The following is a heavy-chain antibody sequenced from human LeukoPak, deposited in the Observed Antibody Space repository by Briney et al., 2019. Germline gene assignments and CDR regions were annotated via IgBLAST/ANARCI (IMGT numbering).Heavy chain of an antibody. CDR1: GVTFRRHS. Sequence: GGSLRLSCGASGVTFRRHSMHWVRQAPGKALVWVSRINTDGTYTSYADSVRGRFTISGDNAKNTLYLQMNSLRAEDTAVYYCARDITMVRGLRGDDSWGQGTLVTVSS. V-gene: IGHV3-74*01. CDR2: INTDGTYT. D-gene: IGHD3-10*01. J-gene: IGHJ4*02. CDR3: ARDITMVRGLRGDDS.